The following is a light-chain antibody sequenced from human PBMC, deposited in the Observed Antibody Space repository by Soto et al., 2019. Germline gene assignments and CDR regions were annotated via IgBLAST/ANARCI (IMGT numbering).Light chain of an antibody. CDR3: QQYGSSPWT. CDR1: QSVRSSY. Sequence: EIVLTHSPGTLSLSPGERATLSCRASQSVRSSYLAWYQQKPGQAPRLLIYGASSRATGIPDRFSGSGSGTDFTLTITRLEPEDFAVYYCQQYGSSPWTFGQGTKVEIK. CDR2: GAS. V-gene: IGKV3-20*01. J-gene: IGKJ1*01.